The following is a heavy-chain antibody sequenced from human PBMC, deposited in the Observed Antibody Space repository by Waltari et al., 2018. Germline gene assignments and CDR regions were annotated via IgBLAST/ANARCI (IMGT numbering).Heavy chain of an antibody. CDR2: IYYSGST. D-gene: IGHD3-16*01. V-gene: IGHV4-59*11. CDR3: AGGGAEYFDL. CDR1: GGSISSHY. Sequence: QVQLQESGPGLVKPSETLSLTCTVSGGSISSHYWSWIRQPPGKGLEWIGYIYYSGSTNYNPSLKSRVTISVDTSKNQFSLKLSSVTAADTAVYYCAGGGAEYFDLWGRGTLVTVSS. J-gene: IGHJ2*01.